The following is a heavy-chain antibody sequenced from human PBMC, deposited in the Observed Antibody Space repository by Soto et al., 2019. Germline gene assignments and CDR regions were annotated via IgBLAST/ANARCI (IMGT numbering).Heavy chain of an antibody. CDR1: GFTFRNYD. CDR3: ARTDRDFYGLDV. J-gene: IGHJ6*02. CDR2: ISAAGDP. Sequence: EVQLVESGGGLVQPGGSLRLSCEASGFTFRNYDMPWVGQGTGKGLEWVSGISAAGDPDYADSVEGRFTISRENAQKSFFLQMNSLRVGYTAVYYCARTDRDFYGLDVWGQGTTVIVSS. V-gene: IGHV3-13*05.